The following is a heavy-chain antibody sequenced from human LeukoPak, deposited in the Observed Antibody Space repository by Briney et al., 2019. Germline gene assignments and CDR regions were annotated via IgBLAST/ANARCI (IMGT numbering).Heavy chain of an antibody. CDR1: GYTFTDYY. D-gene: IGHD5-24*01. CDR2: IIPNNGGT. CDR3: ARGLSIEGYNFNY. Sequence: ASVKVSCKASGYTFTDYYKHWLRQARGQGLEWMGWIIPNNGGTNYAPKFRGRVTMTRDTSISTAYMELSRLRSDGTAVYYCARGLSIEGYNFNYWGQGTLVTVSS. V-gene: IGHV1-2*02. J-gene: IGHJ4*02.